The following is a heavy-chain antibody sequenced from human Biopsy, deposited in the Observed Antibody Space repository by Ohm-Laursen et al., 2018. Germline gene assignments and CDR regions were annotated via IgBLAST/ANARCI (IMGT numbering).Heavy chain of an antibody. CDR2: ISYTGST. CDR3: ARREYRNGFKFDF. V-gene: IGHV4-59*08. Sequence: TLSLTCTVSGDSISSDFWSWIWQTPGKGLEWIGYISYTGSTNYSPSLESRVIMSVDTSKNQFSLRLSSVTAADTAVYYCARREYRNGFKFDFWSQGTLVTVSS. CDR1: GDSISSDF. J-gene: IGHJ4*02. D-gene: IGHD2-2*01.